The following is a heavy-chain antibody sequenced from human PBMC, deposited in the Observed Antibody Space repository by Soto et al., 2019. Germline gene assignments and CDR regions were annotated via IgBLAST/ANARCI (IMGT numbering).Heavy chain of an antibody. CDR3: AREGSYKNYYYYGRDV. D-gene: IGHD2-15*01. V-gene: IGHV4-59*01. Sequence: SETLSLTCTVSGGSISSYYWSWIRQPPGKGLEWIGYIYYSGSTNYNPSLKSRVTISVDTSKNQFSLKLSSVAAADTAVYYCAREGSYKNYYYYGRDVWGPGTTVTVSS. CDR1: GGSISSYY. CDR2: IYYSGST. J-gene: IGHJ6*02.